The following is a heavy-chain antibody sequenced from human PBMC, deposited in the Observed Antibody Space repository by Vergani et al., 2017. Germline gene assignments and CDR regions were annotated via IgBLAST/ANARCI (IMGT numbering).Heavy chain of an antibody. CDR1: GFTFSRLP. Sequence: EVQLLESGGGLVQPGGSLRLSCAASGFTFSRLPIGCVRPAPAQGLGLVSAISGSGGSTYYADSVKCRFTISRDNSKNTLYLQMNSLRAEDTAVYYCAKEPGVYDYWGQGTLVTVSS. D-gene: IGHD5/OR15-5a*01. CDR3: AKEPGVYDY. CDR2: ISGSGGST. J-gene: IGHJ4*02. V-gene: IGHV3-23*01.